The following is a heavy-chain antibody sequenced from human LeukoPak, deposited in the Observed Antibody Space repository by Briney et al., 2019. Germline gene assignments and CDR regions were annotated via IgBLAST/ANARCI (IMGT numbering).Heavy chain of an antibody. V-gene: IGHV1-2*02. CDR1: GYTFTGYY. J-gene: IGHJ3*02. Sequence: ASVKVSCKASGYTFTGYYMNWVRQAPGQGLEWMGWINPNSGGTNYAQKFQGRVTMTRDTSISTAYMELSRLRSDDTAVYYCARGCSSTSCHFNAFDIWGQGTMVTVSS. D-gene: IGHD2-2*01. CDR3: ARGCSSTSCHFNAFDI. CDR2: INPNSGGT.